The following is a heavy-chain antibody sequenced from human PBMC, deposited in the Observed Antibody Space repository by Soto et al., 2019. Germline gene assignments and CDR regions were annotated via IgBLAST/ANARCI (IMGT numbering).Heavy chain of an antibody. D-gene: IGHD4-4*01. CDR3: ARGVNTYYYYGMDX. Sequence: ASVKVSCKASGCTFRSYAISWVRQAPGQGLEWMGGIIPIFRTSNYAQKFQGRVTINADESTSTAYMELSSLRSEDTAVYYCARGVNTYYYYGMDXWGQGTTVTVS. CDR2: IIPIFRTS. V-gene: IGHV1-69*13. J-gene: IGHJ6*02. CDR1: GCTFRSYA.